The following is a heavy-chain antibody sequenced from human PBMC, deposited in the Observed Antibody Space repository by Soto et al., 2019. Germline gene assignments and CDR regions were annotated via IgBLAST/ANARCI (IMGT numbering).Heavy chain of an antibody. Sequence: GGSLRLSCAASGFTISDYYMTWIRQAPGRGLEWVSYISSEGTTTYYADSVRDRFSISLDNAKNSVYLQMNSLRADDSGVYYCARDLEGSGSHWLGYNYYAMDVWGQGTTVTVSS. CDR3: ARDLEGSGSHWLGYNYYAMDV. CDR2: ISSEGTTT. D-gene: IGHD3-10*01. V-gene: IGHV3-11*01. J-gene: IGHJ6*02. CDR1: GFTISDYY.